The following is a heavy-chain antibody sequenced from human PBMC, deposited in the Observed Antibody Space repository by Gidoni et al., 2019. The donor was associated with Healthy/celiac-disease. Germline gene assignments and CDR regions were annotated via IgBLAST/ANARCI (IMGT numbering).Heavy chain of an antibody. CDR2: IYYSGST. CDR3: ARDCSGSSSCSDWFDP. V-gene: IGHV4-59*01. Sequence: QVQLQESGPGLVKPSETLSLTCPVSGGSFSSYFWSWIRQPPGKGLEWIGYIYYSGSTNYNPSLKSRVTISVDTSKNQFSLKLSSVTAADTAVYYCARDCSGSSSCSDWFDPWGQGTLVTVSS. D-gene: IGHD6-6*01. J-gene: IGHJ5*02. CDR1: GGSFSSYF.